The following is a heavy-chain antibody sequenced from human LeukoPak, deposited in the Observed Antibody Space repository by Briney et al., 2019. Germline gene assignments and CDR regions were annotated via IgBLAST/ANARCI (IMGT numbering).Heavy chain of an antibody. Sequence: GGSLRLSCAASGFTFSSYAMNWVRQAPGKGLEWVSSISGSGAGTSYADSVKGRSTIPRDNSKNTLYLQMNSLRAEDTAVYYCAIGSYFQHWGQGTLVTVSS. J-gene: IGHJ1*01. CDR2: ISGSGAGT. CDR3: AIGSYFQH. CDR1: GFTFSSYA. V-gene: IGHV3-23*01.